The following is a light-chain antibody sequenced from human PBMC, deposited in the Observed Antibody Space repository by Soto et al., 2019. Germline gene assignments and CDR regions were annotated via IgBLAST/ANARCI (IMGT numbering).Light chain of an antibody. J-gene: IGKJ2*04. V-gene: IGKV3-15*01. CDR2: GAS. CDR1: QSVSTN. CDR3: QQYGYSPCS. Sequence: VMTQSPAILSVSPGERATLSCRASQSVSTNVAWYQQIPGQTPRLLIYGASTRATGIPVRFSGSGSGTEFTLTISSLQSEDFAVYHCQQYGYSPCSFGQGTKLQI.